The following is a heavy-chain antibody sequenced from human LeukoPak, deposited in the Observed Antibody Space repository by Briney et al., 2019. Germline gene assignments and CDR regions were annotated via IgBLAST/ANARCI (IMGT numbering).Heavy chain of an antibody. J-gene: IGHJ5*02. D-gene: IGHD3-3*01. CDR1: GGSISSYY. V-gene: IGHV4-59*01. CDR3: ARCLGVVPFDP. CDR2: IYYSGST. Sequence: SETLSLTCTVSGGSISSYYWSWIRQPPGKGLEWIGYIYYSGSTNYNPSLKSRVTISADTSKNQFSLKLSSVTAADTAVYYCARCLGVVPFDPWGQGTLVTVSS.